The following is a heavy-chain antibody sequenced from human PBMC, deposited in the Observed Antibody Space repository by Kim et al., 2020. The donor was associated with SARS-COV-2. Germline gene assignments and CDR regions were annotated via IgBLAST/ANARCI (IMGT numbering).Heavy chain of an antibody. D-gene: IGHD2-2*01. J-gene: IGHJ6*02. V-gene: IGHV1-2*02. CDR2: INPNSGGT. CDR1: GYTFTGYY. CDR3: ARNPTRGQLLGLGDV. Sequence: ASVKVSCKASGYTFTGYYMHWVRQAPGQGLEWMGWINPNSGGTNYAQKFQGRVTMTRDTSISTAYMELSRLRSDDTAVYYCARNPTRGQLLGLGDVWGQGTTVTVSS.